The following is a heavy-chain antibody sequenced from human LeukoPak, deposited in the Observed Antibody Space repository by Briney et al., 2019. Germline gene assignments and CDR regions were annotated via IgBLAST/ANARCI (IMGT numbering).Heavy chain of an antibody. CDR2: IINTFGIT. CDR1: GGTFGSYA. D-gene: IGHD4-17*01. V-gene: IGHV1-69*10. J-gene: IGHJ4*02. CDR3: AREDDFGDYAPFDS. Sequence: ASVKLSCKVSGGTFGSYALRWVRQAPGRGVEWVGGIINTFGITDYAQKFQGRVTMTAHKSTSTDYMEVRSLRSEDTAVYYCAREDDFGDYAPFDSWGQGTLVTVSS.